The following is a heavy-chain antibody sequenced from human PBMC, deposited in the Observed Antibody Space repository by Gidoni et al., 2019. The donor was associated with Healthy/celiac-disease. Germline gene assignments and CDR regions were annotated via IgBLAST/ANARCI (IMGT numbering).Heavy chain of an antibody. V-gene: IGHV3-23*01. CDR1: GFTFSCYA. Sequence: EVQLLESGGGLVQPGGSLSLSCAASGFTFSCYAMRWVRQAPGKGLGWGSAIRGSGGSTYYEDSVKGRFTISRDNSKNTLYLQMNSLRAEDTAVYYCAKEDVLRFLEFDYWGQGTLVTVSS. J-gene: IGHJ4*02. CDR3: AKEDVLRFLEFDY. CDR2: IRGSGGST. D-gene: IGHD3-3*01.